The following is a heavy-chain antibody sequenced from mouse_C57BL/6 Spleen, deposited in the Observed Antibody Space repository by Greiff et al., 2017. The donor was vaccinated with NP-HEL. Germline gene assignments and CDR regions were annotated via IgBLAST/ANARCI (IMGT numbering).Heavy chain of an antibody. V-gene: IGHV1-80*01. CDR2: IYPGDGDT. D-gene: IGHD2-3*01. Sequence: QVHVKQSGAELVKPGASVKISCKASGYAFSSYWMNWVKQRPGKGLEWIGQIYPGDGDTNYNGKFKGKATLTADKSSSTAYMQLSSLTSEDSAVYFCARSGDGYYGYWGQGTTLTVSS. CDR1: GYAFSSYW. J-gene: IGHJ2*01. CDR3: ARSGDGYYGY.